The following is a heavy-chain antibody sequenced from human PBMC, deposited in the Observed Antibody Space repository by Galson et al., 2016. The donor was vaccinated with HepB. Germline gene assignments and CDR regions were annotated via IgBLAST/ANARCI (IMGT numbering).Heavy chain of an antibody. CDR3: AKFLTSKPDDAFDI. CDR1: GFTFRNYD. CDR2: ISSTGSDK. V-gene: IGHV3-30*18. J-gene: IGHJ3*02. Sequence: SLRLSCAASGFTFRNYDMNWVRQAPGKGLEWVAVISSTGSDKYYADSVQGRFTISRDNSKNTLFLQMISLRADDTAIYYCAKFLTSKPDDAFDIWGQGTMVTVSS.